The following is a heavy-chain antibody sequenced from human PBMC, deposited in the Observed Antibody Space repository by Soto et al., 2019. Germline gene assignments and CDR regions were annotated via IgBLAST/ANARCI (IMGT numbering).Heavy chain of an antibody. Sequence: VQLVESGGTLVQPGGSLRLSCSASGFTFNSYAMHWVRQAPGKGLEFVSAISSYGADTYYADSVKGRFAISRDNYKNTLYLQMSSLRAEDTALYYCVKEGYMRSDWYGQFDYWGQGALVTVSS. D-gene: IGHD6-19*01. CDR2: ISSYGADT. J-gene: IGHJ4*02. CDR1: GFTFNSYA. V-gene: IGHV3-64D*06. CDR3: VKEGYMRSDWYGQFDY.